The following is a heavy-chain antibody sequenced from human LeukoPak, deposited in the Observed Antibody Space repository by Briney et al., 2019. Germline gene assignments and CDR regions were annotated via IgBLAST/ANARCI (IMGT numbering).Heavy chain of an antibody. D-gene: IGHD3-22*01. V-gene: IGHV3-23*01. CDR1: GFAFNTFG. J-gene: IGHJ4*02. CDR3: AKSALAAGVAHYYDSSGSFDY. CDR2: FSGSGSRT. Sequence: GKSLRLSCAASGFAFNTFGMHWVRQAPGKGLEWVSTFSGSGSRTSYADSVKGRFTISRDNSKNTLYLQMKSLRAEDTAVYYCAKSALAAGVAHYYDSSGSFDYWGQGTLVTVSS.